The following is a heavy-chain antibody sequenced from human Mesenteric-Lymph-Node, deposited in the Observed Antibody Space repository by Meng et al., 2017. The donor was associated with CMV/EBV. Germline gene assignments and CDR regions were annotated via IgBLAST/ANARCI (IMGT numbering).Heavy chain of an antibody. D-gene: IGHD2-2*02. CDR1: GFTFSSYA. Sequence: GGSLRLSCAASGFTFSSYAMHWVRQAPGKGLEWVAVISYDGSNKYYADSVKGRFTISRDNSKNTLYLQMNSLRAEDTAVYYCARDNMDIVVVPAAIAYYYYYGMDVWGQGTTVTVSS. V-gene: IGHV3-30-3*01. J-gene: IGHJ6*02. CDR3: ARDNMDIVVVPAAIAYYYYYGMDV. CDR2: ISYDGSNK.